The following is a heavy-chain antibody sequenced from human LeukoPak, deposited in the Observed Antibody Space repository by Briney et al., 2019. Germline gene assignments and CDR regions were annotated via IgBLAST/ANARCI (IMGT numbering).Heavy chain of an antibody. D-gene: IGHD3-22*01. CDR2: ITGSGGST. Sequence: GGSLRLSCAASGFTFSSYVMSWVRQAPGKGLELVSAITGSGGSTYYADSVKGRFTISRDNPKNTLYVQMSSLRAEDTATYYGAKDLSRGYSAEYFQQWGQGTLVTVSS. J-gene: IGHJ1*01. CDR1: GFTFSSYV. V-gene: IGHV3-23*01. CDR3: AKDLSRGYSAEYFQQ.